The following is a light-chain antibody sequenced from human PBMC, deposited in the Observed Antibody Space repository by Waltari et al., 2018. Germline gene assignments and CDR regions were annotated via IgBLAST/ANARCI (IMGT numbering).Light chain of an antibody. Sequence: IVMTQSPATLPLSPGEKATLSCRASQSVADNIACYQQKHVHAPRLLIYDASARAPASPARCASSGSGTEFILTISSLQSAEFAVYFCHQYNRWPPMTFGPGTKVEI. CDR3: HQYNRWPPMT. CDR2: DAS. J-gene: IGKJ3*01. CDR1: QSVADN. V-gene: IGKV3-15*01.